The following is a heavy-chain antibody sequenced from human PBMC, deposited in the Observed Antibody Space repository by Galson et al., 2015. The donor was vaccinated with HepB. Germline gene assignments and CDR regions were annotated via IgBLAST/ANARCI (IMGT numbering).Heavy chain of an antibody. CDR3: ARGGGGNYEGVDY. V-gene: IGHV3-11*01. D-gene: IGHD1-7*01. Sequence: SLRLSCAASGFTFSDYYMSWIRQAPGKGLEWVSYISSSSSTIYDADSVKGRFTISRDNAKNSLYLQMNTLRADDTAVYYCARGGGGNYEGVDYWGQGILVTVSS. CDR2: ISSSSSTI. J-gene: IGHJ4*02. CDR1: GFTFSDYY.